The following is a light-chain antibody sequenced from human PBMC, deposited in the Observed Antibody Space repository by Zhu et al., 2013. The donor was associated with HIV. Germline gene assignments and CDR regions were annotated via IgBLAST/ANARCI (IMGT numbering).Light chain of an antibody. Sequence: EIVLTQSPGTLSLSPGERATLSCTASQSVSSSYLTWYQQRPGQAPRLLFYDASKRAAGVPARFSGSGSGTDFTLTISSLEPEDFAVYYCQQRMNWPLTFGGGTEGGDQT. CDR3: QQRMNWPLT. CDR1: QSVSSSY. J-gene: IGKJ4*01. CDR2: DAS. V-gene: IGKV3D-20*02.